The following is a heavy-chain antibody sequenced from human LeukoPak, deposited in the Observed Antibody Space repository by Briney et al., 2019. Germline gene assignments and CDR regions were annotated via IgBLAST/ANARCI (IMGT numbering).Heavy chain of an antibody. D-gene: IGHD3-16*01. V-gene: IGHV4-59*01. CDR3: ARGGGYFNY. CDR2: IYFSGST. J-gene: IGHJ4*02. CDR1: GGSISSDY. Sequence: PSETLSRTCTVSGGSISSDYWSWIRQPPGKGLEWIGYIYFSGSTNYNPSLKSRVTISVDTSKTQLSLKLSSVTAADTAVYYCARGGGYFNYWGQGTLVTVSS.